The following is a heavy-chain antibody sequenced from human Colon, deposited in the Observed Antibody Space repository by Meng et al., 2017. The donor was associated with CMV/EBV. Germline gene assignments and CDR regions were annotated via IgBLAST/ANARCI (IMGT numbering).Heavy chain of an antibody. CDR3: AREGGSSYHYGMDV. Sequence: SETLSLTCTVSGGSISSSSYYWGWIRQPPGKGLEWIGSIYYSGSTYYNPSLKSRVTISVDTSKNQLSLKLSSVTATDTAVYYCAREGGSSYHYGMDVWGQGTTVTVSS. D-gene: IGHD3-16*01. V-gene: IGHV4-39*07. CDR1: GGSISSSSYY. J-gene: IGHJ6*02. CDR2: IYYSGST.